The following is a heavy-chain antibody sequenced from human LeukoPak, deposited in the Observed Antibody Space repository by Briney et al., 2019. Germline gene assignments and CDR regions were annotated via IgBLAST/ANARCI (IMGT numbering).Heavy chain of an antibody. J-gene: IGHJ4*02. Sequence: SETLSLTCTVSGGSISSSSYYWGWIRQPPGKGLEWIGSIYYSGSTYYNPSLKSRVTISVDTSKSQFSLKLSSVTAADTAVYYCARFSSGWSDYFDYWGQGTLVTVSS. CDR1: GGSISSSSYY. CDR2: IYYSGST. D-gene: IGHD6-19*01. CDR3: ARFSSGWSDYFDY. V-gene: IGHV4-39*07.